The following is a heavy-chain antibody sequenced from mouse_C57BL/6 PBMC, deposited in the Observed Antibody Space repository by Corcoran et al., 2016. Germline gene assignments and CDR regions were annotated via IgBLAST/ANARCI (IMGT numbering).Heavy chain of an antibody. CDR3: ARRHSTFFDY. D-gene: IGHD1-2*01. Sequence: QIQLVQSGPELKKPGETVKISCKASGYTFTTYGMSWVKQAPGKGLKWMGWINTYSGVPTYADDFKGRFAFSLETSASTAYLQINNLKNEDTATYFCARRHSTFFDYWGQGTTLTVSS. V-gene: IGHV9-3*01. CDR1: GYTFTTYG. J-gene: IGHJ2*01. CDR2: INTYSGVP.